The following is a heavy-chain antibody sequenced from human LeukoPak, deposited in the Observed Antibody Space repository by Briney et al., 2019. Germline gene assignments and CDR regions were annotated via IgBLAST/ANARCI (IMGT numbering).Heavy chain of an antibody. J-gene: IGHJ5*02. CDR3: ARDNSVGDIAWWFDP. Sequence: ASVKVSCKASGYTFTSKGISWVRQAPGQGLEWLGLINPSGSSTLYAQKFQGRVTMTRDMSTTTDYMELSSLRSEDTAVYYCARDNSVGDIAWWFDPWGQGTLVTVSS. V-gene: IGHV1-46*01. CDR1: GYTFTSKG. CDR2: INPSGSST. D-gene: IGHD3-16*02.